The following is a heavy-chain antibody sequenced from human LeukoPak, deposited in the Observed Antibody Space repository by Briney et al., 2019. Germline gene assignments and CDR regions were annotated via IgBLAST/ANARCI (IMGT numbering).Heavy chain of an antibody. D-gene: IGHD1-26*01. CDR3: ARDGGSYNWFDP. V-gene: IGHV4-61*02. CDR2: IYTSGST. CDR1: GGSISSGSYY. J-gene: IGHJ5*02. Sequence: SQTLSLTCTVSGGSISSGSYYWSWIRQPAGKGLEWIGRIYTSGSTNYNPSLKSRVTISVDTSKNQFSLKLSSVTAADTAVYYCARDGGSYNWFDPWGQGTLVTVSS.